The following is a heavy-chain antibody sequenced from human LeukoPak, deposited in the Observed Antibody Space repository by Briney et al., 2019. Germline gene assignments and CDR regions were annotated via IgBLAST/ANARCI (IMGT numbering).Heavy chain of an antibody. CDR2: INHSGST. Sequence: SETLSLTCAGYGGSFSGYYRSWIRQPPGKGLEWIGEINHSGSTNYNPSLKSRVTISVDTSKNQFSLKLSSVTAADTAVYYCARTKAVQSAFDIWGQGTMVTVSS. CDR1: GGSFSGYY. V-gene: IGHV4-34*01. J-gene: IGHJ3*02. D-gene: IGHD6-19*01. CDR3: ARTKAVQSAFDI.